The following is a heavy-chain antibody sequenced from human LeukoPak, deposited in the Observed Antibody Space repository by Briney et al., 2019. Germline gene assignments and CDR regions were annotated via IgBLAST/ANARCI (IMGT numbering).Heavy chain of an antibody. CDR1: GVSISSYY. V-gene: IGHV4-59*08. Sequence: PSETLSLTCTVSGVSISSYYWSWIRQPPGKGPEWIGYIYYSGSTNYNPSLKSRVTISVDTSKNQFSLKLSSVTAADTAVYYCARHGYYDILTGAAFDIWGQGTMVTVSS. D-gene: IGHD3-9*01. CDR2: IYYSGST. J-gene: IGHJ3*02. CDR3: ARHGYYDILTGAAFDI.